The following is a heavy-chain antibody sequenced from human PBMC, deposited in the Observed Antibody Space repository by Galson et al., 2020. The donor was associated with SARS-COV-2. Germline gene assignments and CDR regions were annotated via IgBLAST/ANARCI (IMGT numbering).Heavy chain of an antibody. CDR3: ARAPDYYYYYMDV. CDR1: GFTFSSYS. Sequence: GGSLRLSCAASGFTFSSYSMNWVRQAPGKGLEWVSYISSSSSTIYYADSVKGRLTISRDNAKNSLYLQMNSLRAEDTAVYYCARAPDYYYYYMDVWGKGTTVTISS. J-gene: IGHJ6*03. CDR2: ISSSSSTI. V-gene: IGHV3-48*01.